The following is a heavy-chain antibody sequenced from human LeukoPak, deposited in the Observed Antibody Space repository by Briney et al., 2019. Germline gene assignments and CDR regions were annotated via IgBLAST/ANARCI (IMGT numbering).Heavy chain of an antibody. Sequence: SVKVSCKASGGSFRTYPISWVRQAPGQGLEWMGGLTQFFRRTNYTQKFQGRLTITADASSSTAYMELSDLRSDDTAVYYCATSESGRSWDWFAPWGQGAPVTVSS. CDR3: ATSESGRSWDWFAP. D-gene: IGHD3-10*01. CDR2: LTQFFRRT. J-gene: IGHJ5*02. CDR1: GGSFRTYP. V-gene: IGHV1-69*13.